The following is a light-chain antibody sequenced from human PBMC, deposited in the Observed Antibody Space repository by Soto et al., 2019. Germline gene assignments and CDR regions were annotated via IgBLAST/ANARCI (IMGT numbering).Light chain of an antibody. CDR2: CTS. V-gene: IGKV3-11*01. CDR1: QYVGTR. CDR3: QHRMNWPLT. Sequence: EIVLTQSPATLSSSPGETATLSCRASQYVGTRLAWYQHKPGQAPRLLIYCTSNRATGIPARFSGSGSGTDFTLTINSLAPEDFAVYYCQHRMNWPLTFGQGTRLEIK. J-gene: IGKJ5*01.